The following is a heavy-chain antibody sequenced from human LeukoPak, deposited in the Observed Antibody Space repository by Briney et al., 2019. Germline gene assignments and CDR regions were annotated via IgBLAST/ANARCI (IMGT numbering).Heavy chain of an antibody. V-gene: IGHV4-59*12. CDR3: ARSDYGSGTYAGSDY. J-gene: IGHJ4*02. D-gene: IGHD3-10*01. CDR1: GGSISSYY. Sequence: SETLSLTCTVSGGSISSYYWSWIRQPPGKGLEWIGYIYYSGSTNYKPSLKSRGTISVDTSKNQFSLNLTSVTAADTAVYFCARSDYGSGTYAGSDYWGQGTLVTVSS. CDR2: IYYSGST.